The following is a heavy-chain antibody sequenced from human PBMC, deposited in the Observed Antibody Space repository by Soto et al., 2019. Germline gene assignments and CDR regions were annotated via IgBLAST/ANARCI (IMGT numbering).Heavy chain of an antibody. Sequence: QLQLQESGPGLVKRSETLSLTCTVSGGSISRGSYYWGWIRQPPGKGLEWIGSIYYRGNSYYNPSLKSRVTISVDTSTNQFSRKLSAVTATDTAAYYCVRGRQSYGDYPPDQDDDAFDIWGQGTMVTVSS. CDR2: IYYRGNS. CDR3: VRGRQSYGDYPPDQDDDAFDI. J-gene: IGHJ3*02. CDR1: GGSISRGSYY. V-gene: IGHV4-39*01. D-gene: IGHD4-17*01.